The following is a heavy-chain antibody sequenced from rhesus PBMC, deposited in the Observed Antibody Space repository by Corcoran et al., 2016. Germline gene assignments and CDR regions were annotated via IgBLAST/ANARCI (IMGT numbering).Heavy chain of an antibody. Sequence: QVQLQESGPGLVKPSETLSLTCTVSGDSFSSYWWGWIRQPPGKGLEWIGGVNGNTGTTKYHPSLKSRVTISKDASKKEFSLKVNSVTAADTAVYYCASSYGAWGSWGQGVLVTVSS. V-gene: IGHV4-80*01. CDR2: VNGNTGTT. CDR1: GDSFSSYW. D-gene: IGHD7-45*01. CDR3: ASSYGAWGS. J-gene: IGHJ4*01.